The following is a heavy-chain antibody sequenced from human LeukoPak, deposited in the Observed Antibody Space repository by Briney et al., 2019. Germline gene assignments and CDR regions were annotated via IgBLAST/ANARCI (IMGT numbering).Heavy chain of an antibody. V-gene: IGHV4-39*01. CDR1: GGSISSSSYY. CDR2: IYYSGST. Sequence: PSETLSLTCTVSGGSISSSSYYWGWLRQPPGKGLEWIGSIYYSGSTYYNPSLKSRVTISVDTSKNQFSLKLSSVTAADTAVYYCARAFGTYYDYVWGSYRCPFDYWGQGTLVTVSS. D-gene: IGHD3-16*02. J-gene: IGHJ4*02. CDR3: ARAFGTYYDYVWGSYRCPFDY.